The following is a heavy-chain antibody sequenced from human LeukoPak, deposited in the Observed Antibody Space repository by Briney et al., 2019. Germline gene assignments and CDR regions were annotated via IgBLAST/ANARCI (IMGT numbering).Heavy chain of an antibody. CDR1: GYSFPNYW. Sequence: GESLKISCKGSGYSFPNYWIGWVRQMPGKGLEWMGIIYPGGSHTRYSPSFQDQVTISVDKSISTAYLQWSSLKASGTAMYYCARGPYAYTSSATLGSYNWFDPWGQGSLVTVSS. D-gene: IGHD2-2*02. J-gene: IGHJ5*02. CDR2: IYPGGSHT. CDR3: ARGPYAYTSSATLGSYNWFDP. V-gene: IGHV5-51*01.